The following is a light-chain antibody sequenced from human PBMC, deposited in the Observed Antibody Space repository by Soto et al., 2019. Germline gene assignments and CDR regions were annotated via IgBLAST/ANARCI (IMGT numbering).Light chain of an antibody. J-gene: IGLJ3*02. CDR2: GNN. V-gene: IGLV1-44*01. CDR3: ATWDDRLNGWV. CDR1: NSNIGSNP. Sequence: QSVLTPPPSASGTPGQRVTISCSGSNSNIGSNPVNWYQQVPGTAPKLLIYGNNQRPSGVPDRFSGSKSGTSASLAISGLQSEDEADYYCATWDDRLNGWVFGGGTKLTVL.